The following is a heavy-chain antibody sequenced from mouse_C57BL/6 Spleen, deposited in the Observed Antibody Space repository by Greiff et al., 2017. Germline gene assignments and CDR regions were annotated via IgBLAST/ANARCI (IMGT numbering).Heavy chain of an antibody. CDR3: VSIYYDYDGGDY. J-gene: IGHJ2*01. CDR2: INPNNGGT. V-gene: IGHV1-26*01. CDR1: GYTFTDYY. Sequence: EDQRKQSGPERVKPGAAGKISGKAAGYTFTDYYMNWVKQSHGKSLEWIGDINPNNGGTSYNQKFKGKATLTVDKSSSTAYMELRSLTSEDSAVYYCVSIYYDYDGGDYWGQGTTLTVSS. D-gene: IGHD2-4*01.